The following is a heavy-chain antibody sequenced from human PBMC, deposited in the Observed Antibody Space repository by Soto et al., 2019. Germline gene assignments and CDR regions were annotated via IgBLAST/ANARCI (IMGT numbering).Heavy chain of an antibody. Sequence: GGSLRLSCAASGFTFSSYGMHWVRQAPGKGLEWVAVIWYDGSNKYYADSVKGRFTISRDNSKNTLYLQMNSLRAEDTAVYYCARVYGGNIVGDYWGQGTLVTVSS. CDR1: GFTFSSYG. J-gene: IGHJ4*02. D-gene: IGHD4-17*01. CDR2: IWYDGSNK. V-gene: IGHV3-33*01. CDR3: ARVYGGNIVGDY.